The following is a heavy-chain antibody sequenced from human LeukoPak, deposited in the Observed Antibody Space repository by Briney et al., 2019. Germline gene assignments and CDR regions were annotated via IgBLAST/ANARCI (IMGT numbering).Heavy chain of an antibody. CDR1: GFNSSSYW. J-gene: IGHJ4*02. D-gene: IGHD1-14*01. V-gene: IGHV3-74*01. CDR2: INSAGSST. CDR3: ARRMQDRDFDC. Sequence: GGSLRLSCAASGFNSSSYWMHWVRQVPGKGLVWVSRINSAGSSTNYADSVKGRFTISRDNAKNTLYLQMNSLRVEDTAVYYCARRMQDRDFDCWGQGTLVTVSS.